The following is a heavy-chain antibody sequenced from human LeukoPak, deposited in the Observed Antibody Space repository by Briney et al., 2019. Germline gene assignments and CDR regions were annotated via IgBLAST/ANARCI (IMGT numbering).Heavy chain of an antibody. CDR1: GGSISSSNW. Sequence: SETLSLTCAVSGGSISSSNWWSWVRQPPGKGLEWIGEIYHSGSTNYNPSLKSRVTISVDKSKNQFSLKLSSATAADTAVYYCASRDVVVVPAAIDPWGQGTLVTVSS. CDR3: ASRDVVVVPAAIDP. CDR2: IYHSGST. V-gene: IGHV4-4*02. J-gene: IGHJ5*02. D-gene: IGHD2-2*01.